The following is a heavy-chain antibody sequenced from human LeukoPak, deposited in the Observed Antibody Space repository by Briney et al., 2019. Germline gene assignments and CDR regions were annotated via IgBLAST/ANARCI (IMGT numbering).Heavy chain of an antibody. CDR3: ATSSSDLDSFDI. CDR2: ISGSGGST. D-gene: IGHD6-6*01. CDR1: GFTFSSYA. V-gene: IGHV3-23*01. Sequence: GGSLRLSCAASGFTFSSYAMSWVRQAPGKGLEWLSAISGSGGSTYYADSVKGRLTISRDNSKNTLYLQMNSLRAEDTAVYCCATSSSDLDSFDIRGQGTKVTVSS. J-gene: IGHJ3*02.